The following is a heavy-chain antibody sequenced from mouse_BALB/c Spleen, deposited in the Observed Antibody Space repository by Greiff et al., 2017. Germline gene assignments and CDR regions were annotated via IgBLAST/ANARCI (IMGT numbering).Heavy chain of an antibody. CDR3: ARTLYDYGDAMDY. CDR1: GFTFSSYA. Sequence: EVQRVESGGGLVKPGGSLKLSCAASGFTFSSYAMSWVRQTPEKRLEWVASISSGGSTYYPDSVKGRCTISRDNARNILYLQMSSLRSEDTAMYYCARTLYDYGDAMDYWGQGTSVTVSS. V-gene: IGHV5-6-5*01. J-gene: IGHJ4*01. CDR2: ISSGGST. D-gene: IGHD2-4*01.